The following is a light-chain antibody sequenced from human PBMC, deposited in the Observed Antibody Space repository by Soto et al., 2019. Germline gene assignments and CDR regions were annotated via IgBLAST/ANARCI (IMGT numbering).Light chain of an antibody. V-gene: IGLV2-8*01. CDR2: EVN. CDR1: SSDVGGYNF. J-gene: IGLJ1*01. Sequence: QSALTQPPSASGSPGQSVTISCTGTSSDVGGYNFVSWYQHHPGNAPKLIIYEVNKRPSGVPNRFSGSKSGNTASLTVSGLQAVDEADYYCNSYAGSNIYVFGTGTKVTVL. CDR3: NSYAGSNIYV.